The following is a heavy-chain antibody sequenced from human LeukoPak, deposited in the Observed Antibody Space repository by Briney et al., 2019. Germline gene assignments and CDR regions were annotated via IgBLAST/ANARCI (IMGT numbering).Heavy chain of an antibody. J-gene: IGHJ4*02. D-gene: IGHD3-10*01. Sequence: TGRSLRLSCAASGFTFSSYGMHWVRQAPGKGLEWVAVISYDGSNKYYADSVKGRFTISRDNSKNTLYLQMNSLRVEDTAVYYCAKDRGIISDYWGQGTLVTVSS. CDR1: GFTFSSYG. CDR3: AKDRGIISDY. CDR2: ISYDGSNK. V-gene: IGHV3-30*18.